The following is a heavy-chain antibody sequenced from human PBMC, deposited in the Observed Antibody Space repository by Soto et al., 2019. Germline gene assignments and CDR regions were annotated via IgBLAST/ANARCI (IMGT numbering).Heavy chain of an antibody. Sequence: EVQLVDSGGGLVQPGGSLRLSCAASEFTFRSHWMHWVRQRPGNGLVWASRISGDGSSTNYADSVKGRFTISRDNAKNTVYLQIDSLRAEDTAVYYCARSLPGTYGAFDLWGQGTMVTVSS. D-gene: IGHD1-7*01. CDR1: EFTFRSHW. J-gene: IGHJ3*01. CDR2: ISGDGSST. V-gene: IGHV3-74*01. CDR3: ARSLPGTYGAFDL.